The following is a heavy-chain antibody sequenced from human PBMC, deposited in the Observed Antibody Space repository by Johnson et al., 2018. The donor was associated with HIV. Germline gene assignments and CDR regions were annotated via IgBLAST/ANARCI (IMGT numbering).Heavy chain of an antibody. CDR1: GFTFSNYG. V-gene: IGHV3-66*01. CDR3: ARDSPKQWLGVDAFDI. CDR2: IYSGGST. D-gene: IGHD6-19*01. J-gene: IGHJ3*02. Sequence: VQLVESGGGVVQPGRSLRLSCAASGFTFSNYGMNWVRQAPGKGLEWVSVIYSGGSTYYADSVKGRFTISRDNSKNTLYLQMNSLRAEDTAVYYCARDSPKQWLGVDAFDIWGQGTMVTVSS.